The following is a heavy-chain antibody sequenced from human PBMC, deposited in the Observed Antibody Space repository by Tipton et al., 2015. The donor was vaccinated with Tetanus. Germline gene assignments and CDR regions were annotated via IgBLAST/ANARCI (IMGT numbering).Heavy chain of an antibody. CDR3: ASGSALDY. Sequence: SLRLSCAASGFTFNVYWMSWVRQAPGKGLEWVANIKPDGSEKYYVDSVKGRFTISRDNAKNSLYLQMNSLRAEDTAVYYCASGSALDYWGQGTLVTVSS. V-gene: IGHV3-7*01. CDR1: GFTFNVYW. J-gene: IGHJ4*02. D-gene: IGHD6-25*01. CDR2: IKPDGSEK.